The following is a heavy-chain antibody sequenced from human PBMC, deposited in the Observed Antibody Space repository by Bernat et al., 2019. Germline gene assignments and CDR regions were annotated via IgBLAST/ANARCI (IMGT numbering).Heavy chain of an antibody. CDR2: ISGSGATT. Sequence: DVQLLESGGGLAQPGGPLRLSCVASGFTFSSYSMSWVRQVPGKGLEWVSIISGSGATTDYADSVKGRFTISRDNSKNTLYLQMNSLRAEDTAVYYCAKEHYSCSGTSCSFSDYWGQGTLVTVSS. CDR3: AKEHYSCSGTSCSFSDY. J-gene: IGHJ4*02. V-gene: IGHV3-23*01. CDR1: GFTFSSYS. D-gene: IGHD2-2*01.